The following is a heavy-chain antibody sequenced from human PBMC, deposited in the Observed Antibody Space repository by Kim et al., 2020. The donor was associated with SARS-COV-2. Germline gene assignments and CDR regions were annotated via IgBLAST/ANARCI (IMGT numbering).Heavy chain of an antibody. CDR1: GYTFTNYY. CDR3: ARGNYGSGTSYFTPNWFDP. V-gene: IGHV1-46*03. Sequence: ASVKVSCKASGYTFTNYYLHWVRQAPGQGLEWMGIINPSGGSTNYAQKFQGRVTMTRDTSTSTVYMELSSLKSEDTAVYYCARGNYGSGTSYFTPNWFDPWGQGTLVTVSS. CDR2: INPSGGST. D-gene: IGHD3-10*01. J-gene: IGHJ5*02.